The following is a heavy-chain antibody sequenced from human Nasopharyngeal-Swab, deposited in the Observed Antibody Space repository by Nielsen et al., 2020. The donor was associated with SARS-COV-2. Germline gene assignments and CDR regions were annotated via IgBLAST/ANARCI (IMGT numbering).Heavy chain of an antibody. J-gene: IGHJ4*02. CDR1: GFTFSSYS. CDR2: ISSSSSYI. V-gene: IGHV3-21*01. CDR3: ARAPQTTYYYDSSGYSYYFDY. D-gene: IGHD3-22*01. Sequence: GESLKISCAASGFTFSSYSMSWVRQAPGKGLEWVSSISSSSSYIYYADSVKGRFTISRDNAKNSLYLQMNSLRAEDTAVYYCARAPQTTYYYDSSGYSYYFDYWGQGTLVTVSS.